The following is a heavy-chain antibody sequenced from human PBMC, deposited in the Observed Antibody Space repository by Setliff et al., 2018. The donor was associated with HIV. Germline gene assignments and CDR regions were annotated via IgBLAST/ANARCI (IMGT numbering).Heavy chain of an antibody. Sequence: SETLSLTCTVSDDSISSYYWSWIRQPPGKGLEWIGSFYYGGNTYYNPSLKSRVTISADTSKNQFSLKLSSVTAADTALYYCASALSIAAPRVWGQGTLVTVSS. CDR2: FYYGGNT. V-gene: IGHV4-59*05. CDR1: DDSISSYY. D-gene: IGHD6-6*01. J-gene: IGHJ4*02. CDR3: ASALSIAAPRV.